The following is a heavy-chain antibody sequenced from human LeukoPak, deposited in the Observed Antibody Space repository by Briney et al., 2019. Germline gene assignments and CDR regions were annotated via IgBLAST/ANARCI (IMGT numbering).Heavy chain of an antibody. D-gene: IGHD3-9*01. CDR2: ISYDGSNK. CDR3: AKGSDILTGYSDGVFDY. J-gene: IGHJ4*02. CDR1: GFTFSSYG. Sequence: GGSLRLSCAASGFTFSSYGMHWVRQAPGKGLEWVAVISYDGSNKYYADSVKGRFTISRDNSKNMLYLQMNSLRAEDTAVYYCAKGSDILTGYSDGVFDYWGQGTLVTVSS. V-gene: IGHV3-30*18.